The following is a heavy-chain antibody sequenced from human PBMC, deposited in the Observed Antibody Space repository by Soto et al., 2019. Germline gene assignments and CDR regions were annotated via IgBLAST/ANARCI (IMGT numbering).Heavy chain of an antibody. CDR1: GRTFLISA. CDR2: IIPILGTI. CDR3: ARGKEWGQPSNHYYFDY. V-gene: IGHV1-69*06. Sequence: QVQLVQSGAEVKTPGSSVRVSCKTAGRTFLISAIAWVRQAHGQGLEWMGGIIPILGTIHIAQNFQGRVNITADRSTRTAYMDLYSLRSEDTATYFCARGKEWGQPSNHYYFDYWGQGSQVVVSS. D-gene: IGHD3-3*01. J-gene: IGHJ4*02.